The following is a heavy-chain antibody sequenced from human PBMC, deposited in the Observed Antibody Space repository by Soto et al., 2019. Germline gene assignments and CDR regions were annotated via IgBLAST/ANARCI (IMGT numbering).Heavy chain of an antibody. D-gene: IGHD2-2*01. J-gene: IGHJ4*02. CDR1: GFTFSSYS. CDR2: ISSSSSYI. Sequence: GGSLRLSCAASGFTFSSYSMNWVRQAPGKGLEWVSSISSSSSYIYYADSVKGRFTISRDNAKNSLYLQMNSLRAEDTAVYYCARDGGYCSSTSCYAGYYFDYWGQGTLVTVSS. CDR3: ARDGGYCSSTSCYAGYYFDY. V-gene: IGHV3-21*01.